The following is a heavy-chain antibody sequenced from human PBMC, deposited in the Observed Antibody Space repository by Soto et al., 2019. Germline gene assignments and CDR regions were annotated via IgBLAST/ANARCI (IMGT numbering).Heavy chain of an antibody. D-gene: IGHD6-19*01. J-gene: IGHJ4*02. CDR2: TYYRSRWYN. CDR1: GDSVSGNSAA. V-gene: IGHV6-1*01. CDR3: AREFPYSVSSDSYLDY. Sequence: SHTLSLTCAISGDSVSGNSAAWNWIRQSPSRGLEWLGRTYYRSRWYNDYAVSVKSRITVTPDTSKNQFSLHLNSVTPEDTAVYHSAREFPYSVSSDSYLDYWGQGALVTVSS.